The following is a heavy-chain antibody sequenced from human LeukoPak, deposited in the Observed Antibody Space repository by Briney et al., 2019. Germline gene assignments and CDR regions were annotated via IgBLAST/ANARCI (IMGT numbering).Heavy chain of an antibody. V-gene: IGHV1-8*01. Sequence: EASVKVSCKASGYTFTSYDINWVRQATGQGLEWMGWMYPNSGNTGYAQKFQGRVTMTRNTSISTAYVELSSLRSEDTAVYYCARGPNYDFWSGYYTLYYWGQGTLVTVSS. D-gene: IGHD3-3*01. CDR3: ARGPNYDFWSGYYTLYY. CDR2: MYPNSGNT. J-gene: IGHJ4*02. CDR1: GYTFTSYD.